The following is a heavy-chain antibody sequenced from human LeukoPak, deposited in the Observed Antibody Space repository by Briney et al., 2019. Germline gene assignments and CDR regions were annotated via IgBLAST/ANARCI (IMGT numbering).Heavy chain of an antibody. CDR3: ASSALTGVAFDI. J-gene: IGHJ3*02. V-gene: IGHV3-48*03. CDR1: GFNFSSYD. Sequence: GGSLRLSRAASGFNFSSYDMNWVRQAPGKGLEWLSYISRSGSTIYYADSVKGRFTISRDNAKNSLFLQMNSLRAEDTAVYYCASSALTGVAFDIWGQGTMVTVSS. CDR2: ISRSGSTI.